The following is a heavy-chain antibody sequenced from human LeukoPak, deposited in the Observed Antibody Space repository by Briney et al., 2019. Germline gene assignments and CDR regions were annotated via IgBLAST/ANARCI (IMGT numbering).Heavy chain of an antibody. J-gene: IGHJ3*02. D-gene: IGHD1/OR15-1a*01. CDR2: ISGSGGST. CDR3: AKDTPLTSRNKNAFDI. CDR1: GFTFSSYA. Sequence: GGSLRLSCAASGFTFSSYAMSWVRQAPGKGLEWVSAISGSGGSTYYADSVKGRSTISRDNSKNTLYLQMNSLRAEDTAVYYCAKDTPLTSRNKNAFDIWGQGTMVTVSS. V-gene: IGHV3-23*01.